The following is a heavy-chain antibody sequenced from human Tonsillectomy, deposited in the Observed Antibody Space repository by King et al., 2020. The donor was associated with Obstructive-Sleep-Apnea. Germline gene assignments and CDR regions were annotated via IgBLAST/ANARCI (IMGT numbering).Heavy chain of an antibody. J-gene: IGHJ6*02. CDR1: GGSFSGYY. V-gene: IGHV4-34*01. CDR3: ARDMVVPAAMVYYYDYGMDV. CDR2: INHSGST. D-gene: IGHD2-2*01. Sequence: VQLQQWGAGLLKPSETLSLTCGVYGGSFSGYYWSWIRQPPGKGLEWIGEINHSGSTNYNPSLKSRVTISVDTSKNQFSLKLRSVTAADTAVYYCARDMVVPAAMVYYYDYGMDVWGQGTTVTVSS.